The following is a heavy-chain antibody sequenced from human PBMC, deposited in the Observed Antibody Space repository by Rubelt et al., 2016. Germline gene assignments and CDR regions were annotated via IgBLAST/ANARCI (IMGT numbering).Heavy chain of an antibody. Sequence: QVQLQQWGAGLLKPSETLSLTCTVSGYSIRSGYYWGWIRQPPGKGLEWIGSIYYSGSTYYNPSLKSRVTISADTSKNQFSLKLSSVTAADTAVYYCARRPLLYYFDYWGQGSLVIVSS. CDR1: GYSIRSGYY. V-gene: IGHV4-38-2*02. J-gene: IGHJ4*02. CDR2: IYYSGST. D-gene: IGHD2-8*02. CDR3: ARRPLLYYFDY.